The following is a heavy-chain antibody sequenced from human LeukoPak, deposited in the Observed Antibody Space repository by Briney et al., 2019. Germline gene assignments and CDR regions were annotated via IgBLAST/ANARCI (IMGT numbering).Heavy chain of an antibody. J-gene: IGHJ4*02. Sequence: GESLRLSCAASGFTFSSYIMNWVRQAPGKGLEWVSSISSSGSYIYYADSVKGRFTISRDDAKNSLYLQMNSLRAEDTAVYYCARGGAMVRGVSPLDYWGQGTLVTVSS. D-gene: IGHD3-10*01. CDR2: ISSSGSYI. CDR3: ARGGAMVRGVSPLDY. V-gene: IGHV3-21*01. CDR1: GFTFSSYI.